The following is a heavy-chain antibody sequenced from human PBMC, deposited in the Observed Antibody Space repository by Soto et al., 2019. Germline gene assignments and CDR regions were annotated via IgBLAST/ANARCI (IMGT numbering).Heavy chain of an antibody. D-gene: IGHD1-1*01. Sequence: QVQLMQSGAEVKKPGSSVQVSCKASGGFNNYAISWVRQAPGQGLEWMGVTIPELGTSNYAQRFQGRVTMTRDTSISTAYMELSSLRSDDTAVYYCASHDPGARFDPWGQGTLVIVSS. V-gene: IGHV1-69*06. CDR3: ASHDPGARFDP. CDR2: TIPELGTS. CDR1: GGFNNYA. J-gene: IGHJ5*02.